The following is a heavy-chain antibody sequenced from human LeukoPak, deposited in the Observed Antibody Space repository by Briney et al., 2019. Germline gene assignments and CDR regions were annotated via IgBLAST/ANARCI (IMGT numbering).Heavy chain of an antibody. CDR1: GYTFTGYY. V-gene: IGHV1-2*02. CDR3: ARGDSGSYFSDAFDI. J-gene: IGHJ3*02. CDR2: INPNSGGT. D-gene: IGHD1-26*01. Sequence: ASVTVSCKASGYTFTGYYMHWVRQAPGQGLEWMGWINPNSGGTNYAQKFQGRVTMTRDTSISTAYMELSRLKSDDTAVYYCARGDSGSYFSDAFDIWGQGTMVTVSS.